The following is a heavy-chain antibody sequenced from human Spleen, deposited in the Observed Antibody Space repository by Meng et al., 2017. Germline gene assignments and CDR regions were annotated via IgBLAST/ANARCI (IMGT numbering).Heavy chain of an antibody. J-gene: IGHJ5*02. Sequence: GESLKISCAASGFTFSSYAMHWVRQAPGKGLEWVAVISYDGSNKYYADSVKGRFTISRDNSKNTLYLQMNSLRAEDTAVYYCAREDYTIGPSGPFDPWGQGTLVTVSS. D-gene: IGHD3-3*01. CDR1: GFTFSSYA. V-gene: IGHV3-30*01. CDR3: AREDYTIGPSGPFDP. CDR2: ISYDGSNK.